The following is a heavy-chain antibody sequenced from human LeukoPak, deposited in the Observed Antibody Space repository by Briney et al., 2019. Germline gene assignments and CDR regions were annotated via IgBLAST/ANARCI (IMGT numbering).Heavy chain of an antibody. CDR2: IKSKTDGGTT. J-gene: IGHJ4*02. D-gene: IGHD3-16*01. CDR3: ATGDGGTFDY. V-gene: IGHV3-15*01. CDR1: GFTFSSYA. Sequence: GGSLRLSCAASGFTFSSYAMSWVRQAPGKGLEWVGRIKSKTDGGTTDYAAPVKGRLTISRDDSKNTLYLQMNSLKTEDTAVYYCATGDGGTFDYWGQGTLVTVSS.